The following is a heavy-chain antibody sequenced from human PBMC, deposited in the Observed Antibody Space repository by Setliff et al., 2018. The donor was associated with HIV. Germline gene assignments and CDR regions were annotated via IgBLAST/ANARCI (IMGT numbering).Heavy chain of an antibody. CDR2: VNPKSDNS. D-gene: IGHD3-10*01. J-gene: IGHJ5*01. Sequence: AASVKVSCKASGYTFSDHDINWVRQASGQRLEWMGWVNPKSDNSGLAQKFQGRVFLTSNASLNTTYMYLNGLTSDDTATYYCARRIKDNDNYNIPCESWGQGTLVTVPQ. CDR3: ARRIKDNDNYNIPCES. V-gene: IGHV1-8*02. CDR1: GYTFSDHD.